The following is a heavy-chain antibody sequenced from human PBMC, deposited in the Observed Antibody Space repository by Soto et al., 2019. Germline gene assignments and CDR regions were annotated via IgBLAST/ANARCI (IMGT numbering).Heavy chain of an antibody. V-gene: IGHV3-43*01. Sequence: GGPLSLSCAASGFHFDDYFLHWVRQDPGKGLEWLCLISWDGGIIYYADSVKGRFSLSKEKSKKSLHLEMNSLRIEDTALYSCLKSGFYQYDAFQVWGQGTMVTVS. J-gene: IGHJ3*01. CDR2: ISWDGGII. CDR3: LKSGFYQYDAFQV. CDR1: GFHFDDYF. D-gene: IGHD3-22*01.